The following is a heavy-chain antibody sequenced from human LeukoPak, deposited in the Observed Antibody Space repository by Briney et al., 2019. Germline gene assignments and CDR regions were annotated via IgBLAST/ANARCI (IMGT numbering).Heavy chain of an antibody. J-gene: IGHJ3*02. V-gene: IGHV1-8*03. Sequence: ASVKVSCKASGGTFSSYAISWVRQATGQGLEWMGWMNPNSGNTGYAQKFQGRVTITRNTSISTAYMELSSLRSEDTAVYYCARFRSLYYYDSSGYYYGLDAFDIWGQGTMVTVSS. CDR3: ARFRSLYYYDSSGYYYGLDAFDI. CDR2: MNPNSGNT. CDR1: GGTFSSYA. D-gene: IGHD3-22*01.